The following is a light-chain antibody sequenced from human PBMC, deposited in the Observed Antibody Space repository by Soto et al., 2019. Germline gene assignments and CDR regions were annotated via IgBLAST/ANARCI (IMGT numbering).Light chain of an antibody. Sequence: QSALTQPASVSGSPGQSITISCTGSNNDIGGYNSVSWYQQRPDKAPKLLIFGVTNRPSGVSDRFSGSKSGNTASLTISGLQAEDEADYYCSSYTSSSTWVFGGGTKLTVL. CDR1: NNDIGGYNS. CDR3: SSYTSSSTWV. V-gene: IGLV2-14*01. J-gene: IGLJ3*02. CDR2: GVT.